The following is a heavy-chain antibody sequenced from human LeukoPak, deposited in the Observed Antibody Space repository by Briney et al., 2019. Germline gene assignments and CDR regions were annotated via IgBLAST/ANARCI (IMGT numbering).Heavy chain of an antibody. CDR2: INHNGNVN. J-gene: IGHJ6*02. CDR3: ARGGGLDV. V-gene: IGHV3-7*03. CDR1: GFTFSTTA. Sequence: GGSLRLSCAASGFTFSTTAMGWVRQAPGKGLEWVASINHNGNVNYYVDSVKGRFTISRDNAKNSLYLQMSNLRAEDTAVYFCARGGGLDVWGQGATVTVSS. D-gene: IGHD3-16*01.